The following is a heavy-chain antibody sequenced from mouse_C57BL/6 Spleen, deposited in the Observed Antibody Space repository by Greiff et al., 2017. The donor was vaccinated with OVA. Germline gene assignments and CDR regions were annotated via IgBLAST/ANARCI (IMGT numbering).Heavy chain of an antibody. J-gene: IGHJ1*03. D-gene: IGHD1-1*01. Sequence: VQVVESGPELVKPGASVKISCKASGYAFSSSWMNWVKQRPGKGLEWIGRIYPGDGDTNYNGKFKGKATLTADKSSSTAYMQLSSLTSEDSAVYFCARASDGSSYWYFEVWGTGTTGTVSS. V-gene: IGHV1-82*01. CDR1: GYAFSSSW. CDR2: IYPGDGDT. CDR3: ARASDGSSYWYFEV.